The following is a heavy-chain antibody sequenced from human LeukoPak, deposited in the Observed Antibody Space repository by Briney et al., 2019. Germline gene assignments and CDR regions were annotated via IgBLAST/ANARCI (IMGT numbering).Heavy chain of an antibody. D-gene: IGHD3-10*01. J-gene: IGHJ6*02. V-gene: IGHV3-73*01. CDR1: GFTFSGSA. CDR2: IRSKANSYAT. Sequence: GGSLRLSCAASGFTFSGSAMHWVRQASGKGLEWVGRIRSKANSYATAYAASVKGRFTISRDDSKNTAYLQMNSLKTEDTAVCYCTILWFGELSYYYYYGMDVWAKGPRSPSP. CDR3: TILWFGELSYYYYYGMDV.